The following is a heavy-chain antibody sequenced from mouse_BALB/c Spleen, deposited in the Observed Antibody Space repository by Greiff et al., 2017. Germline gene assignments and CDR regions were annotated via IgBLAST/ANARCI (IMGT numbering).Heavy chain of an antibody. J-gene: IGHJ3*01. V-gene: IGHV5-12-2*01. D-gene: IGHD3-3*01. Sequence: EVMLVESGGGLVQPGGSLKLSCAASGFTFSSYTMSWVRQTPEKRLEWVAYISNGGGSTYYPDTVKGRFTISRDNAKNTLYLQMSSLKSEDTAMYYCARGDPFGYWGQGTLVTVSA. CDR3: ARGDPFGY. CDR2: ISNGGGST. CDR1: GFTFSSYT.